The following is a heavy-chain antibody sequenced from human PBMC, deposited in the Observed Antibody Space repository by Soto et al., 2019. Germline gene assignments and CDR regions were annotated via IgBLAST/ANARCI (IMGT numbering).Heavy chain of an antibody. CDR3: ARGVTTVTTFDY. Sequence: QLQLQESGSGLVKPSQTLSLTCAVSGGSISSGGYSCNWIRQPPGKGLEWIGYIYHSGSTYYNPSLKSRVTISVDRSKNQSSRKLSSVTAADTAVYYCARGVTTVTTFDYWGQGTLVTVSS. CDR2: IYHSGST. J-gene: IGHJ4*02. CDR1: GGSISSGGYS. D-gene: IGHD4-17*01. V-gene: IGHV4-30-2*01.